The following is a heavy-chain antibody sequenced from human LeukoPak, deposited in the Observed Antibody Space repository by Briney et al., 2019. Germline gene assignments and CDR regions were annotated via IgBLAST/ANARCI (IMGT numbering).Heavy chain of an antibody. D-gene: IGHD5-12*01. V-gene: IGHV4-61*02. CDR1: GGSINSGSYY. CDR3: TRDSSGYDWFYDY. Sequence: SETLSLTCTVSGGSINSGSYYWSWIRQPAGKGLEWIGRISTSGSTNYNPSLKSRVTMSVDTSKDQFSLMLSSVTAADTAVYYCTRDSSGYDWFYDYWGQGTLVTVSS. CDR2: ISTSGST. J-gene: IGHJ4*02.